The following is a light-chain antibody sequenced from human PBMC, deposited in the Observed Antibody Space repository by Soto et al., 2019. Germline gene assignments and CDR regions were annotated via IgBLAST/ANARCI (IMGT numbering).Light chain of an antibody. J-gene: IGKJ1*01. CDR2: GAS. Sequence: EIVMTQSPATLSVSPGEGVTLSCRASQSVDNNLAWYQQKPGQAPRLLIYGASTRATGIPGTFSGSGSGTEFTLTISSLQSEDFAVYYCQQYNNWPRTFGQGTKVDIK. CDR1: QSVDNN. V-gene: IGKV3-15*01. CDR3: QQYNNWPRT.